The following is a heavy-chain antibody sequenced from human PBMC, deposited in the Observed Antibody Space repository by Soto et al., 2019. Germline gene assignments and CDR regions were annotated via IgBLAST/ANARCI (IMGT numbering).Heavy chain of an antibody. J-gene: IGHJ4*02. V-gene: IGHV4-39*01. CDR2: IYYSGTT. CDR1: GDSISSSSYY. CDR3: ARQSYSSTSFGS. D-gene: IGHD2-2*01. Sequence: SETLSLTCIVSGDSISSSSYYWGWIRQPPGKGLEWIGSIYYSGTTYYNPSLKSRVTISVDTSKNQFSLNLTSVTAADTAIFYCARQSYSSTSFGSWGQGTMVTVSS.